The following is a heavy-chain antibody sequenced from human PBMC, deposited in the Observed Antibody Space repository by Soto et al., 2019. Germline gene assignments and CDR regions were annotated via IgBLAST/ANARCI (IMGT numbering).Heavy chain of an antibody. D-gene: IGHD4-17*01. CDR2: ISYDGSNK. Sequence: GGSLRLSCAASGFTFSSYGMHWVRQAPGKGLEWVAVISYDGSNKYYADSVKGRFTISRDNSKNTLYLQMNSLRAEDTAVYYCAKDGKGPPTVVTPTDYYYYGMDVWGQGTTVTVSS. V-gene: IGHV3-30*18. CDR1: GFTFSSYG. CDR3: AKDGKGPPTVVTPTDYYYYGMDV. J-gene: IGHJ6*02.